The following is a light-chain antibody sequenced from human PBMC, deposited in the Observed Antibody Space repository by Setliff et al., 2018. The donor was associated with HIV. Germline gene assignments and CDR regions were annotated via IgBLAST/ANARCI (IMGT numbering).Light chain of an antibody. Sequence: QSALTQPASVSGSPGQSITISCTGTTSDVGGYNYVSWYQQHPGKAPKLIIYEVRNRPSGASNRFSGSKSGNTASLTISGLQAEDEADYYCSSYAITNTLPFGTGTKGTVL. CDR3: SSYAITNTLP. CDR2: EVR. CDR1: TSDVGGYNY. J-gene: IGLJ1*01. V-gene: IGLV2-14*01.